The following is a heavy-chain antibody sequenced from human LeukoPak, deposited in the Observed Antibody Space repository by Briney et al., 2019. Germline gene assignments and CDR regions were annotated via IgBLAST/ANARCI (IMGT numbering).Heavy chain of an antibody. CDR3: ARDREGYCSAGSCYSYYFDY. J-gene: IGHJ4*02. Sequence: GGSLRLSCAASGFTFSGYAMHWVRQAPGKGLEWVAVISYDGSNKYYADSVKGRFAISRDNSKNTLYLQMNSLRAEDTAVYYCARDREGYCSAGSCYSYYFDYWGQGTLVTVSS. D-gene: IGHD2-15*01. CDR1: GFTFSGYA. CDR2: ISYDGSNK. V-gene: IGHV3-30*09.